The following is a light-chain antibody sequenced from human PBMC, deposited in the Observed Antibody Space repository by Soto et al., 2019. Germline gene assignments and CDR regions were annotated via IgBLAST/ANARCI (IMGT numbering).Light chain of an antibody. CDR2: GAS. CDR1: QSVSRS. V-gene: IGKV3-15*01. CDR3: QQYNSLYT. Sequence: EIVMTQSPATLSVSPGERVTLSCRASQSVSRSLAWYQQKPGQAPRLLIYGASTRATGIPARFSGSGSGTEFTLTISSLQSEDFAVYYCQQYNSLYTFGQGTKLEMK. J-gene: IGKJ2*01.